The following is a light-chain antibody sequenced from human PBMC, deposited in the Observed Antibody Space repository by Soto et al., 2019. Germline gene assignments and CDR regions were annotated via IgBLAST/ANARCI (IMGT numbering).Light chain of an antibody. CDR1: QSIKNW. V-gene: IGKV1-5*01. Sequence: DIQMTPSPSTLSASVGDRVTITCRASQSIKNWLAWYQQKPGTAPKFLIYDASTLESGVPSRFSGSGSGTEFTLTISSLQADDFATYFCQQYDDYPLTFGGGTKVDIK. CDR3: QQYDDYPLT. J-gene: IGKJ4*01. CDR2: DAS.